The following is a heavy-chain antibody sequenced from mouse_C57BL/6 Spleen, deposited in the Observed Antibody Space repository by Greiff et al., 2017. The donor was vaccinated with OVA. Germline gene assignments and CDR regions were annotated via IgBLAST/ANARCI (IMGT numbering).Heavy chain of an antibody. D-gene: IGHD1-1*01. V-gene: IGHV1-42*01. CDR3: ASVYYGSSYDYAMDY. CDR1: GYSFTGYY. Sequence: VQLKQSGPELVKPGASVKISCKASGYSFTGYYMNWVKQSPEKSLEWIGEINPSTGGTTYNQKFKAKATLTVDKSSRTAYMQLKSLTSEDSAVYYCASVYYGSSYDYAMDYWGQGTSVTVSS. CDR2: INPSTGGT. J-gene: IGHJ4*01.